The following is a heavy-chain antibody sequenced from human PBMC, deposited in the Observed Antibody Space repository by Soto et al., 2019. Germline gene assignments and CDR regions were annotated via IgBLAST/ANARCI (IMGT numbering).Heavy chain of an antibody. CDR3: AGSSGCYGGKSFDY. Sequence: PSETLSLTCTVSGGSISSYYWSWIRQPPGKGLEWIGYIYYSGSTNYNPSLKSRVTISVDTSKNQFSLKLSSVTAADTAVYYCAGSSGCYGGKSFDYWGQGTLVTVSS. D-gene: IGHD6-19*01. CDR1: GGSISSYY. J-gene: IGHJ4*02. CDR2: IYYSGST. V-gene: IGHV4-59*01.